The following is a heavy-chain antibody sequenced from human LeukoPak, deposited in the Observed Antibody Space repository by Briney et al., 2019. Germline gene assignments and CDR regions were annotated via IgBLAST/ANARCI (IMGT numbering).Heavy chain of an antibody. D-gene: IGHD3-10*01. CDR1: GFTFSSYS. CDR2: ISSSSSTI. J-gene: IGHJ4*02. CDR3: ARDAHGSGIDELYYFDY. Sequence: GGSLRLSCVASGFTFSSYSMNWVRQAPGKGLEWVSYISSSSSTIYYADSVKGRFTISRDNAKNSLYLQMNSLRDEDTAVYYCARDAHGSGIDELYYFDYWGQGTLVTVSS. V-gene: IGHV3-48*02.